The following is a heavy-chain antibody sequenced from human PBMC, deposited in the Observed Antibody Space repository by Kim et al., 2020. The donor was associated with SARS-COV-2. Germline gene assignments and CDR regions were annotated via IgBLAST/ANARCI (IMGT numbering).Heavy chain of an antibody. V-gene: IGHV3-53*04. Sequence: GGSLRLSCAASGFTVSNNYMSWVRQAPGKGLEWVSVIYSGGSTYYADALKRRFSISRHNSKNTLYHQMNSRLAEDTAVYYCARGGAGLDNAFDIWGQGRMVTVSS. J-gene: IGHJ3*02. CDR2: IYSGGST. D-gene: IGHD2-2*03. CDR3: ARGGAGLDNAFDI. CDR1: GFTVSNNY.